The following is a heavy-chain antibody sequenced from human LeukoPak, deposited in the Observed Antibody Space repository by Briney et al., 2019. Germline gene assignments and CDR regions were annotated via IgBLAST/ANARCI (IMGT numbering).Heavy chain of an antibody. CDR2: IIPVFDQA. J-gene: IGHJ4*02. Sequence: ASVKVPCKASGGTFKDYVITWVRQAPGQGLEWVGGIIPVFDQAKYAQSFQGRVTITADESTTTAYMELSSLKSEDTAVFFCGTGSYLRGFDYWGQGTLITVSS. CDR3: GTGSYLRGFDY. V-gene: IGHV1-69*01. D-gene: IGHD3-10*01. CDR1: GGTFKDYV.